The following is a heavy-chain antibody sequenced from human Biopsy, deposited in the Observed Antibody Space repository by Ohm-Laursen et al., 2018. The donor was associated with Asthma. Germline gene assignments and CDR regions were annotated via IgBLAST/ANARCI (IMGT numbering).Heavy chain of an antibody. V-gene: IGHV1-2*06. CDR1: GYTFISYA. J-gene: IGHJ6*02. D-gene: IGHD7-27*01. CDR2: INPNGGAT. CDR3: ARGSKIGRPRLVFNWVRTDYYYSLDV. Sequence: ASVKVSCNASGYTFISYAIHWVRQAPGEGLEWMGRINPNGGATIYAQKFQGRVTMTRDTSISTAYMELSRLTSDDTAVYYCARGSKIGRPRLVFNWVRTDYYYSLDVWGQGTTVTVSS.